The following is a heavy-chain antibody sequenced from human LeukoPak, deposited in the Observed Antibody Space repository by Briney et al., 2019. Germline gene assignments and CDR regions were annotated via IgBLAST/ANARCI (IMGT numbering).Heavy chain of an antibody. CDR3: TQIEWERWRG. CDR2: IKQDGSET. J-gene: IGHJ4*02. CDR1: GFTFSDYW. V-gene: IGHV3-7*01. D-gene: IGHD1-26*01. Sequence: GGSLRLSCAASGFTFSDYWMNWVRQAPGKGLEWVANIKQDGSETHYVDSVKGRFTISRDNTKESLYLQMNSLIAEDTAVYYCTQIEWERWRGWGQGTLVTVSS.